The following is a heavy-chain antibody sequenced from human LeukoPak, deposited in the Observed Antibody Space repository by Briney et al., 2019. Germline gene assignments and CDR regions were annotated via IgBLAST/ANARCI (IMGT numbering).Heavy chain of an antibody. CDR2: IGPNSGGT. J-gene: IGHJ5*02. CDR1: GYTFSDYY. CDR3: ARSNIAVRRGDNWFDP. V-gene: IGHV1-2*02. D-gene: IGHD6-6*01. Sequence: GASVKVSCKASGYTFSDYYMHWVRQAPGQGLEWMGWIGPNSGGTNYAQKFQGRVTMTRDTSISTAYMKLSRLISDDTAVYYCARSNIAVRRGDNWFDPWGQGTLVTVSS.